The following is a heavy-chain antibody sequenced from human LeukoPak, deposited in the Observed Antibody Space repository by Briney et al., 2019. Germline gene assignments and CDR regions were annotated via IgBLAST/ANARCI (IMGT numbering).Heavy chain of an antibody. Sequence: KSSETLSLTCTVSGGSISSYYWNWIRQPPGKGLEWIGYIFYSGRTSYNPSLKSRVTISVDTSKNHFSLKLSSVTAADAAVYYCARDVVRWFDPWGQGTLVTVSS. D-gene: IGHD2-15*01. CDR2: IFYSGRT. V-gene: IGHV4-59*12. CDR3: ARDVVRWFDP. J-gene: IGHJ5*02. CDR1: GGSISSYY.